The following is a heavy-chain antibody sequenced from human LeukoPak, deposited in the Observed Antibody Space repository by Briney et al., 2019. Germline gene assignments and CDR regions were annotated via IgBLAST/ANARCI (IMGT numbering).Heavy chain of an antibody. CDR3: TRDPDYGDPD. J-gene: IGHJ4*02. Sequence: GGSLRLSCTASGFSFSDHYITWMRQASGKGLEWISYITSSGRSTDYADSVKGRFIISRDNAMNSLFLQMSSLRVDDTAVYYCTRDPDYGDPDWGQGTLVTVSS. CDR2: ITSSGRST. D-gene: IGHD2-21*01. CDR1: GFSFSDHY. V-gene: IGHV3-11*01.